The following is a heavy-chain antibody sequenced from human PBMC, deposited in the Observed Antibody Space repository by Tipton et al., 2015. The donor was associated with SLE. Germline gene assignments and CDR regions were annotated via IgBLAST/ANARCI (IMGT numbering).Heavy chain of an antibody. V-gene: IGHV4-59*11. D-gene: IGHD4-23*01. Sequence: TLSLTCSVSGGSINTHYWSWIRQPPGKGLEWIGYIYYTGITNYNPSLKSRVTISGDTSKNQFSLKLSSVTAADTAVYYCARENGGNFGTYYFDYWGQGTLVTVSS. CDR2: IYYTGIT. J-gene: IGHJ4*02. CDR3: ARENGGNFGTYYFDY. CDR1: GGSINTHY.